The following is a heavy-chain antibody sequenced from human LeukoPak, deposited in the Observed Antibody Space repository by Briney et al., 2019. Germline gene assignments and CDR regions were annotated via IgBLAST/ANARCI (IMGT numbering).Heavy chain of an antibody. D-gene: IGHD6-19*01. V-gene: IGHV3-30*02. CDR1: GFTFSSYG. CDR2: IRYDGSNK. J-gene: IGHJ4*02. Sequence: GGSLRLSCAASGFTFSSYGMHWVRQAPGKGLEWVAFIRYDGSNKYYADSVKGRFTISRDNAKNSLYLQMNSLRAEDTAVYYCARALGTGIAVAGTTGYWGQGTLVTVSS. CDR3: ARALGTGIAVAGTTGY.